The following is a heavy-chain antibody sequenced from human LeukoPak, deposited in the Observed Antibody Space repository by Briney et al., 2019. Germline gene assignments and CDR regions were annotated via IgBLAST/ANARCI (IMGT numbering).Heavy chain of an antibody. D-gene: IGHD6-19*01. CDR1: GFTFSSYS. Sequence: GGSLRLSCAASGFTFSSYSMNWVRQAPGKGLEWVSSISSSSSYIYYADSVKGRFTISRDNAKNSLYLQMNSLRAEDTAVYYCARPRISSGWFFDYWGQGTLVTVSS. J-gene: IGHJ4*02. V-gene: IGHV3-21*01. CDR2: ISSSSSYI. CDR3: ARPRISSGWFFDY.